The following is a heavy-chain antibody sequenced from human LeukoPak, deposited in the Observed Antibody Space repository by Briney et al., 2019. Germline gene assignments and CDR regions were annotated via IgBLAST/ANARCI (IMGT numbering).Heavy chain of an antibody. V-gene: IGHV1-69*13. Sequence: SVKVSCKASGGTFSSYTISWVRQAPGQGLEWRGGIIPIFGTANNAQKFQGRVTITADESTSTAYMELSSLRSEDTAVYYCARDRYDSSGYYGYYFDYWGQGTLVTLSS. J-gene: IGHJ4*02. CDR3: ARDRYDSSGYYGYYFDY. CDR1: GGTFSSYT. D-gene: IGHD3-22*01. CDR2: IIPIFGTA.